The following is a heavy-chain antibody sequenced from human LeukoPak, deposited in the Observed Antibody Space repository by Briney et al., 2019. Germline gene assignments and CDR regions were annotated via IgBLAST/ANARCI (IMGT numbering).Heavy chain of an antibody. CDR2: ISAYNGNT. CDR1: GYTFTNYA. J-gene: IGHJ6*02. Sequence: GASVKVSCKASGYTFTNYAVSWVRQAPGQGLEYMGYISAYNGNTNYAQNLQGRVTMTTDTSTTTVYMELRSLRSDDTAVYYCARLYSSGWPLECMDVLGQGTTVTVSS. CDR3: ARLYSSGWPLECMDV. V-gene: IGHV1-18*01. D-gene: IGHD6-19*01.